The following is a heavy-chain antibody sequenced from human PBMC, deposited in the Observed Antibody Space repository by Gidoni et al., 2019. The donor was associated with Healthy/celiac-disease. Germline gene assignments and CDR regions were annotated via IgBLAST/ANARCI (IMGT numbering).Heavy chain of an antibody. CDR1: GYTFTSYG. D-gene: IGHD3-22*01. J-gene: IGHJ2*01. Sequence: QVQLVQSGAEVKKPGASVKVSCKASGYTFTSYGISWVRQAPGQGLEWMGWISAYNGNTNYAQKLQGRVTMTTDTSTSTAYMELRSLRSDDTAVDYCARGGDYYDSSGYYYVGWYFDLWGRGTLVTVSS. CDR3: ARGGDYYDSSGYYYVGWYFDL. V-gene: IGHV1-18*04. CDR2: ISAYNGNT.